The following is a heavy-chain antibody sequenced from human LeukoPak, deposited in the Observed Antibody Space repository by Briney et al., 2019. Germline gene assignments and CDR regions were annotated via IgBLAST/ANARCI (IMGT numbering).Heavy chain of an antibody. V-gene: IGHV3-23*01. CDR2: VSHGGART. CDR3: AKEGGYNSGPDYFDC. CDR1: GFSISNYD. J-gene: IGHJ4*02. Sequence: GGSLRLSCVASGFSISNYDINWVRRAPGKGLEWASAVSHGGARTYYADSVKGRFTISSDGSRNTLFLQMNSLRAEDTAVYYCAKEGGYNSGPDYFDCWGQGTLVTVSS. D-gene: IGHD5-18*01.